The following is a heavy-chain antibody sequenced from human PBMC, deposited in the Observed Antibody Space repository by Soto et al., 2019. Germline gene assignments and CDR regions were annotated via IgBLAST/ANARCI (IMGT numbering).Heavy chain of an antibody. J-gene: IGHJ4*02. CDR2: ISYDGSNK. V-gene: IGHV3-30-3*01. D-gene: IGHD6-19*01. Sequence: GGSLRLSCAASGFTFSSYAMHWVRQAPGKGLEWVAVISYDGSNKYYADSVKGRFTISRDNSKNTLYLQMNSLRTDDTAVYYCARDPHSGQQWLNRAFDYWGQGTLVTVSS. CDR3: ARDPHSGQQWLNRAFDY. CDR1: GFTFSSYA.